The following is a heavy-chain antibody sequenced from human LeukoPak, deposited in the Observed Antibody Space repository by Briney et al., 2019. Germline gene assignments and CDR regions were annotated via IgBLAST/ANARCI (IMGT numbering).Heavy chain of an antibody. CDR3: ASRIVGATTLFDY. Sequence: GGSLRLSCAASGFTFSSYAMSWVRQAPGKGLEWVANIKQDGSEKYYVDSVKGRFTISRDNAKNSLYLQMNSLRAEDTAVYYCASRIVGATTLFDYWGQGTLVTVSS. CDR2: IKQDGSEK. CDR1: GFTFSSYA. V-gene: IGHV3-7*01. J-gene: IGHJ4*02. D-gene: IGHD1-26*01.